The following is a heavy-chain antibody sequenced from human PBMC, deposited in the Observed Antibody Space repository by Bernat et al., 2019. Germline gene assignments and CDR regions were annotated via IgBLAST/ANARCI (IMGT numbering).Heavy chain of an antibody. D-gene: IGHD3-10*01. CDR3: TPLWFGEAPYYYYGMDV. CDR2: IRSKANSYAT. J-gene: IGHJ6*02. CDR1: GFTFSGSA. Sequence: EVQLVESGGGLVQPGGSLKLSRAAPGFTFSGSAMHWVRQASGKGLEWVGRIRSKANSYATAYAASVKGRFTISRDDSKNTAYLQMNSLKTEDTAVYYCTPLWFGEAPYYYYGMDVWGQGTTVTVSS. V-gene: IGHV3-73*01.